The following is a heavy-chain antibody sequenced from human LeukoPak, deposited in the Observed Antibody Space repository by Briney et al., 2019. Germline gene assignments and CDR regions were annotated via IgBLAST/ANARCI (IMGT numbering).Heavy chain of an antibody. V-gene: IGHV3-64D*06. Sequence: GGSLRLSCSASGFTFSNYAMHWVRQARGKGPEYVSAISSGGGTTYYADSVKGRFTISRDTSKNTLYLQMTSLKPEDTALYYCVRASGWFDPWGQGTLVTVSP. J-gene: IGHJ5*02. CDR2: ISSGGGTT. CDR3: VRASGWFDP. CDR1: GFTFSNYA. D-gene: IGHD6-25*01.